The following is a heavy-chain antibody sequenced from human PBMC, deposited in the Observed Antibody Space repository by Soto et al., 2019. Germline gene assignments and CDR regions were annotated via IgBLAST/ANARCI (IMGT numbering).Heavy chain of an antibody. V-gene: IGHV4-39*01. CDR2: IYYTGMT. CDR1: GTSISSTNYY. J-gene: IGHJ4*02. Sequence: SETLSLTCTVAGTSISSTNYYWGWIRQPPGKGLEWITSIYYTGMTYYNRALKSRGTISVDTSKNQFSLKLSSVTAADRAVYYCPTAPSSRNGYRPFHYLGQATLVTVS. CDR3: PTAPSSRNGYRPFHY. D-gene: IGHD6-25*01.